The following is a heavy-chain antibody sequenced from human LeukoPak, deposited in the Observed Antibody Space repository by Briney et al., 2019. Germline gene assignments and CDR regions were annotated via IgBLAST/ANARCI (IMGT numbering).Heavy chain of an antibody. CDR2: IYYSGST. CDR1: GGSISSYY. CDR3: ARASEGIGYFDT. V-gene: IGHV4-59*01. Sequence: PSETLSLTYTVSGGSISSYYWSWIRQPPGKGLEWIGYIYYSGSTNYNPSLKSRVTISVDTSKNQFSLKLSSVTAADTAVYYCARASEGIGYFDTWGRGSLVTVSS. D-gene: IGHD3-16*01. J-gene: IGHJ4*02.